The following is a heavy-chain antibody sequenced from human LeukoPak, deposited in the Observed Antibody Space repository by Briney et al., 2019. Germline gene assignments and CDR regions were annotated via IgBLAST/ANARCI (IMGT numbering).Heavy chain of an antibody. J-gene: IGHJ4*02. CDR1: GFTFSSNY. V-gene: IGHV3-53*01. Sequence: GGSLRLSCAASGFTFSSNYMSWVRQAPGKRLEWVSVIYSGGSTYYADSVKGRFTTSRDNSKNTLYLQMNSLRAEDTAVYYCARAGYGSGAEFDYWGQGTLVTVSS. CDR2: IYSGGST. D-gene: IGHD3-10*01. CDR3: ARAGYGSGAEFDY.